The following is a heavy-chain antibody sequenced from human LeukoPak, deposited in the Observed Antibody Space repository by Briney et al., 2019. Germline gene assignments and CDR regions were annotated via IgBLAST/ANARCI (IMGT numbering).Heavy chain of an antibody. CDR1: EFTVSSYH. Sequence: GGSLRLSCAASEFTVSSYHLSWVRQAPGEGLEWLSDFYRTTGQFYADSMKGRFIISRHDSNNTLSLQMNSLRPEDTAVYYCARRQHVNWGFDLWGRGTLVTVSS. D-gene: IGHD6-6*01. J-gene: IGHJ2*01. V-gene: IGHV3-53*04. CDR3: ARRQHVNWGFDL. CDR2: FYRTTGQ.